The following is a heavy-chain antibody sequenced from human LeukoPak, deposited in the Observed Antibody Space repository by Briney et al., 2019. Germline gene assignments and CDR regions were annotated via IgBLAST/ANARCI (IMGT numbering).Heavy chain of an antibody. CDR3: AKDSPITTIDY. CDR2: ISYDGSNK. D-gene: IGHD1-14*01. CDR1: GFTFSSYG. V-gene: IGHV3-30*18. Sequence: GGSLRLSCAASGFTFSSYGMHWVRQAPGKGLEWVAVISYDGSNKYYADSVKGRFTISRDNSKNTLYLQMNSLRAEDTAVYYCAKDSPITTIDYRGQGTLVTVSS. J-gene: IGHJ4*02.